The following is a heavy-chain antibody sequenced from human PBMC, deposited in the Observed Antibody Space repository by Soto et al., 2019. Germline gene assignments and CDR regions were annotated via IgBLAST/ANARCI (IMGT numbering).Heavy chain of an antibody. D-gene: IGHD2-8*01. CDR2: INQDGSDQ. Sequence: EVQVVESGGGLVQPGGSLRLSCAASGFTFSSHWMTWVRQVPGKGLEWVATINQDGSDQYYVDSVKGRFTISRDNAKNSLCLHMNSLRVEDTAVYYCATSMRHTLNPWGQGTLVTVSS. V-gene: IGHV3-7*01. J-gene: IGHJ5*02. CDR3: ATSMRHTLNP. CDR1: GFTFSSHW.